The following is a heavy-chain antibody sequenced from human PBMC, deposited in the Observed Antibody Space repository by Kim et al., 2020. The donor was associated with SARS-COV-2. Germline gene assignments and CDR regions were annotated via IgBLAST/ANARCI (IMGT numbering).Heavy chain of an antibody. V-gene: IGHV7-4-1*02. CDR1: EYTFTSYA. Sequence: ASVKVSCKASEYTFTSYAMNWVRQAPGQGLEWMGWINTNTGNPTYAQGFTGRFVFSLDTSVSTAYLQISSLKAEDTAVYYCARGDPLRYFDWTPPTDYWGQGTLVTVSS. CDR2: INTNTGNP. J-gene: IGHJ4*02. CDR3: ARGDPLRYFDWTPPTDY. D-gene: IGHD3-9*01.